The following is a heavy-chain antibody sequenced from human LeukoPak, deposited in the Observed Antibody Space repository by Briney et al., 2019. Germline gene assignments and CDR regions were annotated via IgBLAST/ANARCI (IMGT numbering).Heavy chain of an antibody. J-gene: IGHJ6*02. D-gene: IGHD6-19*01. CDR2: IYYSGRT. V-gene: IGHV4-39*01. Sequence: PSETLSLTCTVSGGSISSSTSYSGWIRQPPGKGLEWIGIIYYSGRTYYNPSLKSRVTISLDTSKNQFSLKLSSVTAVDTAVYYCARQGQWLGSYYYYGMDVWGQGATVTASS. CDR3: ARQGQWLGSYYYYGMDV. CDR1: GGSISSSTSY.